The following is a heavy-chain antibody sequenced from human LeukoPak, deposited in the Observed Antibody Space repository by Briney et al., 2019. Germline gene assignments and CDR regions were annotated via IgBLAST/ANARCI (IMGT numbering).Heavy chain of an antibody. D-gene: IGHD1-26*01. CDR3: AKDMWELTGAFDY. CDR2: ISGSGGST. CDR1: GFTFSSYA. Sequence: GGSLRLSCAASGFTFSSYAMSWVRQAPGKGLEWVSAISGSGGSTYYADSVKGRFTISRDNAKNSLYLQMNSLRAEDTALYYCAKDMWELTGAFDYWGQGTLVTVSS. V-gene: IGHV3-23*01. J-gene: IGHJ4*02.